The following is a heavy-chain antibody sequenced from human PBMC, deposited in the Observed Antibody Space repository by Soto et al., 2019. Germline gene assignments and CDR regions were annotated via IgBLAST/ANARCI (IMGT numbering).Heavy chain of an antibody. D-gene: IGHD3-22*01. CDR1: GGSILDSTYY. CDR2: IFYSGGT. V-gene: IGHV4-39*01. CDR3: ARQASGYYYGWFDP. J-gene: IGHJ5*02. Sequence: QLLLQESGPGLVKPSETLSLTCTVSGGSILDSTYYWAWIRQSPGKGLEWIGTIFYSGGTFYTPSPKSRVTLSVDTSNTPFSLKLSSVTAADTAVYYCARQASGYYYGWFDPWGQGTLVTVSS.